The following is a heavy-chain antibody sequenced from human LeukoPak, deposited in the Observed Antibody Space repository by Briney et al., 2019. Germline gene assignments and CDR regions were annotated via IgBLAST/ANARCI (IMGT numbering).Heavy chain of an antibody. J-gene: IGHJ4*02. CDR3: ARQTGRITIFGVVRGGYFDY. D-gene: IGHD3-3*01. V-gene: IGHV4-39*01. CDR1: GGSISSSSYY. Sequence: NPSETLSLTCTVSGGSISSSSYYWGRIRQPPGKGLEWIGSIYYSGSTYYNPSLKSRVTISVDTSKNQFSLKLSSVTAADTAVYYCARQTGRITIFGVVRGGYFDYWGQGTLVTVSS. CDR2: IYYSGST.